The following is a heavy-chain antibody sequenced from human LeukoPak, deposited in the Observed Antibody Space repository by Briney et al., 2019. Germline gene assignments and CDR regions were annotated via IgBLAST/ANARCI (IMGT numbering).Heavy chain of an antibody. D-gene: IGHD1-26*01. CDR3: ARVRVGATYGGAFDI. V-gene: IGHV3-21*01. Sequence: GSLRLSCAASGFTFSSYGMSWVRQAPGKGLEWVSSTSSSSTYIFYADSVKGRFTISRDDAKNSLYLQMNSLRAEDTAVYSCARVRVGATYGGAFDIWGQGTVVTVSS. CDR1: GFTFSSYG. J-gene: IGHJ3*02. CDR2: TSSSSTYI.